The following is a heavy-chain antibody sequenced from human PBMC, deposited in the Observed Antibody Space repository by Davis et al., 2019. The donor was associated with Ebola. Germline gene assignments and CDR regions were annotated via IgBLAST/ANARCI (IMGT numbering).Heavy chain of an antibody. CDR1: GFTFSSYA. V-gene: IGHV3-30-3*01. CDR3: ARGQYDFWSGYSPPGYYYYYGMDV. J-gene: IGHJ6*02. D-gene: IGHD3-3*01. Sequence: GESLKISCAASGFTFSSYAMHWVRQAPGKGLEWVAVISYDGSNKYYADSVKGRFTISRDNSKNTLYLQMNSLRAEDTAVYYCARGQYDFWSGYSPPGYYYYYGMDVWGQGTTVTVSS. CDR2: ISYDGSNK.